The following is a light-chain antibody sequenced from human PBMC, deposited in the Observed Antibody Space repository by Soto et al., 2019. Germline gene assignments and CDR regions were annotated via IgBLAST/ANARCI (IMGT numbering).Light chain of an antibody. CDR1: QSISSY. J-gene: IGKJ1*01. CDR3: QQSYSTPQT. Sequence: IQSTQSPSSLSASVGDRVTITCRASQSISSYLNWYQQKPGKAPKLLIYAASSLQSGVPSRFSGSGSGTDFTLTISSLQPEDFATYYCQQSYSTPQTFGQGTKVDIK. V-gene: IGKV1-39*01. CDR2: AAS.